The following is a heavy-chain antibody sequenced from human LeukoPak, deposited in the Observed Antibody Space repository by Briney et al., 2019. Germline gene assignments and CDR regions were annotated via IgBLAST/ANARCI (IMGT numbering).Heavy chain of an antibody. Sequence: GRSLRLSCAASGFTFDDYAMHWVRQAPGKGLEWVSGISWNSGSIGYADSVKGRFTISRDNAKNSLYLQMNSLRAEDTALYYCAKDFQQLDTEVHLEYWGQGTLVTVSS. CDR1: GFTFDDYA. CDR3: AKDFQQLDTEVHLEY. CDR2: ISWNSGSI. D-gene: IGHD6-13*01. V-gene: IGHV3-9*01. J-gene: IGHJ4*02.